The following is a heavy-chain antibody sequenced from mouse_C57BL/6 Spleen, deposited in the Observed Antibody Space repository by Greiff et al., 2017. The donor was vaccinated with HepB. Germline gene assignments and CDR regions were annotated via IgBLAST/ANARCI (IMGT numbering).Heavy chain of an antibody. CDR2: INPSNGGT. CDR3: ARGGDGYYTFDY. V-gene: IGHV1-53*01. Sequence: QVHVKQPGTELVKPGASVKLSCKASGYTFTSYWMHWVKQRPGQGLEWIGNINPSNGGTNYNEKFKSKATLTVDKSSSTAYMQLSSLTSEDSAVYYCARGGDGYYTFDYWGQGTTLTVSS. D-gene: IGHD2-3*01. CDR1: GYTFTSYW. J-gene: IGHJ2*01.